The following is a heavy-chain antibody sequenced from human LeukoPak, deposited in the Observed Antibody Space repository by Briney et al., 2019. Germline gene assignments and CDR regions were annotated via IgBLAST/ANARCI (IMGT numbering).Heavy chain of an antibody. D-gene: IGHD1-26*01. J-gene: IGHJ6*03. CDR3: ARDPYSGSYSDYYYYYMDV. V-gene: IGHV3-30*03. Sequence: GRSLRLSCAASGFTFSSYGMHWVRQAPGKGLGWVAVISYDGSNKYYADSVKGRFTISRDNAKNSLYLQLNSLRAEDTAVYYCARDPYSGSYSDYYYYYMDVWGKGTTVTVSS. CDR2: ISYDGSNK. CDR1: GFTFSSYG.